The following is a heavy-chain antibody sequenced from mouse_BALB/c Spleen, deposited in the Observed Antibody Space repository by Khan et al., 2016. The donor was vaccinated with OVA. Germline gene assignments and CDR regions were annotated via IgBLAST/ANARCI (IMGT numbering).Heavy chain of an antibody. CDR2: IFPGSVST. CDR3: ARGGYVGFAY. D-gene: IGHD2-2*01. CDR1: GYTFSSYW. Sequence: QVQLQQPGGDLMKPGASVKISCKATGYTFSSYWIEWVKQRHGHGLEWIGQIFPGSVSTTYNEKFKGKATFTADTSSNTAYMQLSSLTSEDSAVYYGARGGYVGFAYWGQGTLVTVSA. V-gene: IGHV1-9*01. J-gene: IGHJ3*01.